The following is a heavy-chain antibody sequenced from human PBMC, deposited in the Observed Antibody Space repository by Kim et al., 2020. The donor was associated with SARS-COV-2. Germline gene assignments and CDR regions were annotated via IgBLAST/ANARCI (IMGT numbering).Heavy chain of an antibody. CDR3: SRDVMRRDDY. Sequence: SEYADSGKGRFTVSRDNSKNTLHLQMSSLRAEDTAIYYCSRDVMRRDDYWGQGTLVTVSS. J-gene: IGHJ4*02. D-gene: IGHD2-21*01. V-gene: IGHV3-23*01. CDR2: S.